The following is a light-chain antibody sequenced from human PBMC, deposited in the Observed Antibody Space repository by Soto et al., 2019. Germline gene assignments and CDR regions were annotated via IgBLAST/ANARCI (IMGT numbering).Light chain of an antibody. CDR2: EGS. Sequence: QSPLTQPASVSGSPGQSITISCTGTSSDIGGYDLVSWYQHHPGKAPKLMIYEGSKRPSGVSDRFSGSRSGNTASLTISALQAEDEAHYSCCSFAGSATFVFGGGTKLTVL. CDR1: SSDIGGYDL. J-gene: IGLJ3*02. V-gene: IGLV2-23*03. CDR3: CSFAGSATFV.